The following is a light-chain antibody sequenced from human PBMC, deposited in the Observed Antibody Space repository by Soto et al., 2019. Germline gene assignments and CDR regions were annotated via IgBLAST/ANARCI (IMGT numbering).Light chain of an antibody. CDR3: QQSYNTPWT. CDR2: AAS. Sequence: DIQMTQSPSSLSASVGDRVTITCRASHTISTYLNWYQQKPGKVPEVLIYAASSLRSGVPSRFSGGGSGTDFTLTISSLQPEDFATYYCQQSYNTPWTFGQGTKVEVK. J-gene: IGKJ1*01. CDR1: HTISTY. V-gene: IGKV1-39*01.